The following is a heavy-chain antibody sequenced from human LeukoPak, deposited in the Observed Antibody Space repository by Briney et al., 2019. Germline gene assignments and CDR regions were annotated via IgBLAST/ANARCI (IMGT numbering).Heavy chain of an antibody. J-gene: IGHJ4*02. V-gene: IGHV3-74*01. Sequence: GGSLRLSCAASGFTFSSYWMHWVRHAPGKGLVWVSRVYTDGTSTNYADSVKGRFTISRDNAKNTLYLQMNSLRAEDTGVYYCARGRQLWSAAYYFDYWGQGALVTVSS. CDR1: GFTFSSYW. D-gene: IGHD5-18*01. CDR2: VYTDGTST. CDR3: ARGRQLWSAAYYFDY.